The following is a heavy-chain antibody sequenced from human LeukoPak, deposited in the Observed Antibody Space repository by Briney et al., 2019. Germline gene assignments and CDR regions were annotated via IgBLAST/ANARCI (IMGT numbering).Heavy chain of an antibody. V-gene: IGHV1-69*04. Sequence: SVKVSCEASGGTFSSYAISWVRQAPGQGLEWMGRIIPILGIANYAQKFQGRVTITADKSTSTAYMELSSLRSEDTAVYYCARGGHYDDSSRMVDYWGQGTLVTVSS. J-gene: IGHJ4*02. CDR1: GGTFSSYA. CDR3: ARGGHYDDSSRMVDY. CDR2: IIPILGIA. D-gene: IGHD3-22*01.